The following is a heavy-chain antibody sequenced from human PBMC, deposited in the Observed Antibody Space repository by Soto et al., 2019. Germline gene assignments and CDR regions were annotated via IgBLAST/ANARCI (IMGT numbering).Heavy chain of an antibody. CDR2: VYNDGSA. V-gene: IGHV4-4*02. D-gene: IGHD1-1*01. CDR1: GVSISSGNW. CDR3: ARGGRDGDNSPYGMDV. Sequence: PSETLSLTCDVSGVSISSGNWWSWVRQPPGKGLEWIAEVYNDGSANYHPSLESRATISVDRSKNQFSLRLSSVTAADTGKYYCARGGRDGDNSPYGMDVWGQGTTVTVSS. J-gene: IGHJ6*02.